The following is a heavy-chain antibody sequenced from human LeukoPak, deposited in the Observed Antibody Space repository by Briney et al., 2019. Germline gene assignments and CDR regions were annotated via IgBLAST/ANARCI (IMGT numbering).Heavy chain of an antibody. CDR1: GGSISSYY. D-gene: IGHD1-26*01. J-gene: IGHJ3*02. Sequence: PSETLSLTCTVSGGSISSYYWSSIRQTAGQGLEWIGRIYTSGSTNYNPSPKRRDTMSVDTSKNQFSLKLSSVSAADTAVYYCARDLVRGSYKKKDAFDIWGQGTMVTVSS. CDR3: ARDLVRGSYKKKDAFDI. V-gene: IGHV4-4*07. CDR2: IYTSGST.